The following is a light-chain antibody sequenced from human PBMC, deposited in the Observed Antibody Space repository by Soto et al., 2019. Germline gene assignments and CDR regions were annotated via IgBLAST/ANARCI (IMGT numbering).Light chain of an antibody. V-gene: IGLV2-14*01. J-gene: IGLJ1*01. CDR1: SSDVGGYNY. CDR2: ELI. CDR3: NSYTSNSKGV. Sequence: QSALTQPASVSGSPGQSITISCTGTSSDVGGYNYVSWYQQHPGKAPKLIIYELINRPSGVSNRFSGSKSGNTASLTISGLQAEDEADYYCNSYTSNSKGVFGTGTKLTVL.